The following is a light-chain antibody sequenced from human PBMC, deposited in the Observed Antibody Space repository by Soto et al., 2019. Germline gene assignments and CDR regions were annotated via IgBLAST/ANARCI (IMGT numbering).Light chain of an antibody. CDR1: QSVSSSY. J-gene: IGKJ1*01. CDR3: QQSGRPPWT. Sequence: IRLAMSRSTLPRSREERATRCFRASQSVSSSYLAWYQQKPGQAPRLLIYGASSRATGIPDRFSGSGSGTDFTLTISRLEPEDSPVYYCQQSGRPPWTFGQGTKVDIK. CDR2: GAS. V-gene: IGKV3-20*01.